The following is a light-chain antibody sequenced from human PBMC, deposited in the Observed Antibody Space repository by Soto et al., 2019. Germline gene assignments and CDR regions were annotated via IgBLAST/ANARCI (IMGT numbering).Light chain of an antibody. CDR2: ANT. Sequence: QAVVTQPPSVSGAPGQRVTISCTGSSSNIGAGYDVHWYQQLPGTAPKLLIYANTNRPSGVPDRFSGSNSGTSASLAITGLQAEDEADYCCQSYDSSLSGSGVFGTGTKLTVL. CDR3: QSYDSSLSGSGV. V-gene: IGLV1-40*01. J-gene: IGLJ1*01. CDR1: SSNIGAGYD.